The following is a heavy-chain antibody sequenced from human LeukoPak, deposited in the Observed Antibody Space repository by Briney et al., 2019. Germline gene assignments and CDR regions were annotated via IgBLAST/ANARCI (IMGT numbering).Heavy chain of an antibody. CDR3: ARASMVRGVIIYFDY. D-gene: IGHD3-10*01. CDR2: INPSGGST. CDR1: GYTFTSYY. V-gene: IGHV1-46*01. J-gene: IGHJ4*02. Sequence: ASVRVSCKASGYTFTSYYMHWVRQAPGQGLEWMGIINPSGGSTSYAQKFQGRVTMTRDMSTSTVYMELSSLRSEDTAVYYCARASMVRGVIIYFDYWGQGTLGTVSS.